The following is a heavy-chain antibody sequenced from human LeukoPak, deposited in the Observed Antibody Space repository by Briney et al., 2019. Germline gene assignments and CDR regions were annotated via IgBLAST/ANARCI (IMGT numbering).Heavy chain of an antibody. CDR1: GFTFSSYA. CDR2: ISYDGSNK. V-gene: IGHV3-30*04. D-gene: IGHD4-17*01. Sequence: GGSLRLSCAASGFTFSSYAMHWVRQAPGKGLVWVAVISYDGSNKYYADSVKGRFTISRDNSKNTLYLQMNSLRAEDTAVYYCAKGGSTVIDYWGQGTLVTVSS. J-gene: IGHJ4*02. CDR3: AKGGSTVIDY.